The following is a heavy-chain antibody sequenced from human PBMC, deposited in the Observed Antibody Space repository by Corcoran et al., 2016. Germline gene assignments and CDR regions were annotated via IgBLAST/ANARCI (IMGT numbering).Heavy chain of an antibody. J-gene: IGHJ5*02. Sequence: QVQLVQSGAEVKKPGASVKVSCQASGYTFTSYAMHWVRQAPGQGLERMGWINAGNGNTKYSQQFQGRVTITRGTSASTAYMELSSLRTADKAGYYGARGYYDSSVYWCWFDPGGQRILFTVSS. CDR2: INAGNGNT. CDR1: GYTFTSYA. V-gene: IGHV1-3*01. D-gene: IGHD3-22*01. CDR3: ARGYYDSSVYWCWFDP.